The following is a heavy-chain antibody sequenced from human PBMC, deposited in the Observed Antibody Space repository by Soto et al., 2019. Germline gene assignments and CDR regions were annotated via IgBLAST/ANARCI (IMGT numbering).Heavy chain of an antibody. J-gene: IGHJ5*02. Sequence: HGESLKISCKGSGYSFTSYWISWVRQMPGKGLEWMGRIDPSDSYTNYSPSFQGHVTISADKSISTAYLQWSSLKASDTAMYYCARLPDVYCSSTSCYNNWFDPWGQGTLVTVSS. CDR2: IDPSDSYT. CDR1: GYSFTSYW. D-gene: IGHD2-2*02. CDR3: ARLPDVYCSSTSCYNNWFDP. V-gene: IGHV5-10-1*01.